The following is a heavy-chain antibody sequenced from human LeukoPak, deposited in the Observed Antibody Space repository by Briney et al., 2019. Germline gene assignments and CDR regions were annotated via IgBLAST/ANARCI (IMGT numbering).Heavy chain of an antibody. CDR3: AGESGDYDILTGHSHPLDY. J-gene: IGHJ4*02. D-gene: IGHD3-9*01. V-gene: IGHV1-46*01. CDR1: GYTFTSYY. CDR2: INPSGGST. Sequence: GASVKVSCKASGYTFTSYYMHWVRQAPGQGLEWMGIINPSGGSTSYAQKFQGRVTMTRDTSTSTVYTELSSLRSEDTAVYYCAGESGDYDILTGHSHPLDYWGQGTLVTVSS.